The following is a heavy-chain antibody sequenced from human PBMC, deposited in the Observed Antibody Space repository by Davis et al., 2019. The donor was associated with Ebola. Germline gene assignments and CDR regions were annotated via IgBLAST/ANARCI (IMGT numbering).Heavy chain of an antibody. CDR3: ASNTWYYYGMDV. V-gene: IGHV3-53*01. CDR1: GFTFSSNY. Sequence: GGSLRLSCSASGFTFSSNYMSWVRQAPGKGLEWVLVIYSGGSTYYADSVKGRFTISRDNSKNTLYLQMNSLRAEDTAVYYCASNTWYYYGMDVWGQGTTVTVSS. CDR2: IYSGGST. D-gene: IGHD3-16*01. J-gene: IGHJ6*02.